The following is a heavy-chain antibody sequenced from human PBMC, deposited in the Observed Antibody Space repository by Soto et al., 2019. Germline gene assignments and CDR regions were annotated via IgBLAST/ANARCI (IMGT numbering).Heavy chain of an antibody. CDR2: IYYSGST. J-gene: IGHJ5*02. CDR1: GGSISSGGYY. V-gene: IGHV4-31*03. CDR3: ARDLSGVDNWNYGWFDP. D-gene: IGHD1-7*01. Sequence: SETLSLTCTVSGGSISSGGYYWSWIRQHPGKGLEWIGYIYYSGSTYYNPSLKSRVTISVDTSKNQFSLKLSSVTAADTAVYYCARDLSGVDNWNYGWFDPWGQGTLVTVSS.